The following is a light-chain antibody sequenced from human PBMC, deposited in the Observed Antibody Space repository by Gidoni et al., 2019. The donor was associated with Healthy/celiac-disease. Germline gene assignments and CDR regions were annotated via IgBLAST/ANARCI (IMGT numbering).Light chain of an antibody. CDR2: DAS. CDR1: QSVSSY. J-gene: IGKJ4*01. Sequence: EIVFTQSPATLSLSPGERATLSCRASQSVSSYLAWYQQKPGQAPRLLIYDASNRATGIPARFSGSGYGTDFTLTISSIETEDFAVYYCQQSRNWPLGAFGGGTKVEIK. V-gene: IGKV3-11*01. CDR3: QQSRNWPLGA.